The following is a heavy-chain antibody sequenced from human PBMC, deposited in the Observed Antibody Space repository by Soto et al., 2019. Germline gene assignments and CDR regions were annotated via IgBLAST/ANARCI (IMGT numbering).Heavy chain of an antibody. Sequence: QVHLVQSGAEVKKPGASVKVSCKASGYTFTNYDISWMRQAPRQGLEWMGWISTDNSDTNYAQKFQGRITMTIDTSTSNAYLEMRSLRSDDTAVYYCARDQSLSRQAAPDYWGQGTLVTVSS. CDR1: GYTFTNYD. CDR2: ISTDNSDT. J-gene: IGHJ4*02. CDR3: ARDQSLSRQAAPDY. V-gene: IGHV1-18*01.